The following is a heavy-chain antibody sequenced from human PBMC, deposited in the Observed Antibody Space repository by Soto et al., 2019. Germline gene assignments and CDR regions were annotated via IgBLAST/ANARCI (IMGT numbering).Heavy chain of an antibody. V-gene: IGHV3-15*01. CDR3: TTYGDGDSSDFNYGMDV. CDR2: IKSKTAGGTI. J-gene: IGHJ6*02. D-gene: IGHD2-21*01. CDR1: GFTFSNAW. Sequence: EVQLVESGGGLVKPGRSLRLSCVASGFTFSNAWMSWVRQAPGKGLEWIGRIKSKTAGGTIDYASPVKGRFTMSRDDSKNTLYLQMNSLKTEDTAMYYCTTYGDGDSSDFNYGMDVWGQGTTVIVSS.